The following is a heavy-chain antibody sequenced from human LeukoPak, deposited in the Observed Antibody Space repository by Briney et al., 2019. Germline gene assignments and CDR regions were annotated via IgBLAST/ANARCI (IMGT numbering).Heavy chain of an antibody. CDR1: GGSISSGNYY. CDR2: IYNTGSP. J-gene: IGHJ4*02. V-gene: IGHV4-31*03. Sequence: KTSETLSLTCTVPGGSISSGNYYWSWIRQHPGKGLEWIGYIYNTGSPYYNPSLRSRVTISPDTSKNEFSLSLSAVTAADTAVYYCARAVNEWVRHNFDYWGQGALVTVSS. D-gene: IGHD1-1*01. CDR3: ARAVNEWVRHNFDY.